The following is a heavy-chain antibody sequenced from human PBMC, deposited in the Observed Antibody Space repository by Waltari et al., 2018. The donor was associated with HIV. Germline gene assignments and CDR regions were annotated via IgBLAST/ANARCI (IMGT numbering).Heavy chain of an antibody. J-gene: IGHJ3*02. Sequence: EVQLVQSGAEVKKPGESLKISCKGSGYSFTSYWIGWVRQLPGKGLEGMGIIYPGDSDTRYSPSFQGQVTISADKSISTAYLQWSSLKASDTAMYYCARRYCSSTSCYTVAFDIWGQGTMVTVSS. D-gene: IGHD2-2*02. CDR2: IYPGDSDT. CDR1: GYSFTSYW. CDR3: ARRYCSSTSCYTVAFDI. V-gene: IGHV5-51*01.